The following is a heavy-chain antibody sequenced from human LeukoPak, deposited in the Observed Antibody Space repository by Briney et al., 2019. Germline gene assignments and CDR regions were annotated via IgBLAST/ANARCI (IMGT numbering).Heavy chain of an antibody. J-gene: IGHJ6*02. CDR3: AKPLGNYYYYGMDV. V-gene: IGHV3-30*18. CDR1: GFTFSSYG. Sequence: GGSLRHSCAASGFTFSSYGMHWVRQAPGKGLEWVAVISYDGSNKYYADSVKGRFTISRDNSKNTLYLQMNSLRAEDTAVYYCAKPLGNYYYYGMDVWGQGTTVTVSS. CDR2: ISYDGSNK.